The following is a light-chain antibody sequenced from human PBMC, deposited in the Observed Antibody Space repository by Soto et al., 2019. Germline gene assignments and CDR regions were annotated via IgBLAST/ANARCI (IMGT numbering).Light chain of an antibody. Sequence: DIQMTQSPSSLSASVGDRVTITCRASQDIRHALGWYQQKPGKVPKRLIYSASSLQNGVPSRFSGSGSETVFTLTISSLQPDDFATYVCRQHADYPFTFGQGTRLEI. J-gene: IGKJ2*01. V-gene: IGKV1-17*01. CDR1: QDIRHA. CDR3: RQHADYPFT. CDR2: SAS.